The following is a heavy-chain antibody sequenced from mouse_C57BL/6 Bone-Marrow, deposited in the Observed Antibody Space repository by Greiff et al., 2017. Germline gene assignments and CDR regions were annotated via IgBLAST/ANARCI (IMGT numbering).Heavy chain of an antibody. CDR2: INPGSGGT. CDR1: GYAFTNYL. CDR3: AREGETHWYFEF. V-gene: IGHV1-54*01. Sequence: QVQLKESGAELVRPGTSVKVSCKASGYAFTNYLIEWVKQRPGQGLEWIGVINPGSGGTNYNEKFKGKATLTADKSSSTAYMQLSSLTSEDSAVYFCAREGETHWYFEFWGTGTTVTVSS. J-gene: IGHJ1*03.